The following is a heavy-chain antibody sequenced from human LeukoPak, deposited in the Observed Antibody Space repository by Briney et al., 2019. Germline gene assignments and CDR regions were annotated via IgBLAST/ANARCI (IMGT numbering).Heavy chain of an antibody. J-gene: IGHJ1*01. CDR2: IKSDGST. V-gene: IGHV3-74*01. Sequence: GGSLRLSCAASGFTFSTYWMHWVRQAPGRGLVWVSRIKSDGSTNYADSVKGRFTISRDNAKNTVSLQMNSLRPEDTGVYYCARAPSEIGGYYPEYFRHWGQGPLVTVSS. D-gene: IGHD3-22*01. CDR1: GFTFSTYW. CDR3: ARAPSEIGGYYPEYFRH.